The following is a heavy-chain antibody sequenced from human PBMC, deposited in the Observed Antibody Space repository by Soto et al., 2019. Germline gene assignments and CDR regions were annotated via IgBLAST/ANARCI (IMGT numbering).Heavy chain of an antibody. D-gene: IGHD3-16*01. Sequence: GGSLRLSCAASGFTFSSYWMHWVRQAPGKGLVWVPRINSDGSSTSYADSVKGRFTISRDNAKNTLYLQMNSLRAEDTAVYYCARGSHYDYVWGSTPGFYWGQGTLVTVSS. CDR3: ARGSHYDYVWGSTPGFY. CDR2: INSDGSST. J-gene: IGHJ4*02. V-gene: IGHV3-74*01. CDR1: GFTFSSYW.